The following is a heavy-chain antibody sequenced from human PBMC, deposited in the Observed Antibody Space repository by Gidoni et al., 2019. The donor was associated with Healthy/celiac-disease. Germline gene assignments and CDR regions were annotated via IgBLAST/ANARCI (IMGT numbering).Heavy chain of an antibody. V-gene: IGHV1-3*01. CDR2: INAGNGNT. D-gene: IGHD6-13*01. CDR3: ARPRIAAAGSIDY. Sequence: GQRLEWMGWINAGNGNTKYSQKFQGRVTITRDTSASTAYMELSSLRSEDTAVYYCARPRIAAAGSIDYWGQGTLVTVSS. J-gene: IGHJ4*02.